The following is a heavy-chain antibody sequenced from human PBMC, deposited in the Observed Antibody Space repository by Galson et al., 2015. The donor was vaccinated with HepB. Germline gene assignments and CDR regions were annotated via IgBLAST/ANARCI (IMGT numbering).Heavy chain of an antibody. D-gene: IGHD6-19*01. Sequence: SLRLSCAASGFTFSSYWMSWVRQAPGKGLEWVANIKQDGSEKYYVDSVKGRFTISRDNAKNSLYLQMNSLRAEDTAVYYCASSFYSSGWYMFRYWGQGTLVTVSS. J-gene: IGHJ4*02. CDR1: GFTFSSYW. CDR3: ASSFYSSGWYMFRY. V-gene: IGHV3-7*03. CDR2: IKQDGSEK.